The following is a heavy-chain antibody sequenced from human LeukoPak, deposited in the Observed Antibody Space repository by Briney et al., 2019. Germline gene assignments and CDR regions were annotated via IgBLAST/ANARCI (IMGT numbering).Heavy chain of an antibody. CDR2: ISSSSIYI. CDR1: GFTFSSYS. D-gene: IGHD4-23*01. V-gene: IGHV3-21*01. J-gene: IGHJ5*02. CDR3: ARTDYGGPVNWFDP. Sequence: PGGSLRLSCAASGFTFSSYSMNWVRQAPGKGLEWVSSISSSSIYIYYAAAVKGRCTISRDNAKHSLYLQMNSLRAEDTAVYYCARTDYGGPVNWFDPWGQGTLVTVSS.